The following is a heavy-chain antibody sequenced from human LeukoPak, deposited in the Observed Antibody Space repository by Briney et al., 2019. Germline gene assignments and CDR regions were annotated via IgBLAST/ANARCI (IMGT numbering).Heavy chain of an antibody. Sequence: SETLSLTCTVSGGSINNYYWNCIRQPPGKGLEWIGYIYYSGSPNYNPSLKSRVTISKDTSKNQFSLKLNSVTAADTAVYYCARVFGYEYYYMDVWGKGTTVTVSS. CDR2: IYYSGSP. J-gene: IGHJ6*03. D-gene: IGHD5-18*01. CDR1: GGSINNYY. V-gene: IGHV4-59*01. CDR3: ARVFGYEYYYMDV.